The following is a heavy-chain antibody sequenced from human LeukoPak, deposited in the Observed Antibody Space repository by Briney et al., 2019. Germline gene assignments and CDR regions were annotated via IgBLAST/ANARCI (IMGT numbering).Heavy chain of an antibody. D-gene: IGHD6-13*01. CDR2: ISAYNGNT. CDR1: GYTFTSYG. V-gene: IGHV1-18*01. J-gene: IGHJ4*02. Sequence: ASVKVSCKASGYTFTSYGISWVRQAPGQGLEWMGWISAYNGNTNYAQKLQGRVTMTTDTSTSPAYMELRSLRSDDTAVYYCARLTIRQQLGFDFWGQGTLVPVSS. CDR3: ARLTIRQQLGFDF.